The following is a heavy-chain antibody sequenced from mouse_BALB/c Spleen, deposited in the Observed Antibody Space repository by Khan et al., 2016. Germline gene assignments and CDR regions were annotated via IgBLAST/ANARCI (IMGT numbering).Heavy chain of an antibody. V-gene: IGHV1-7*01. CDR2: INPSTGYT. CDR1: GYTFTSSW. CDR3: VCGYYGDY. D-gene: IGHD1-1*01. J-gene: IGHJ2*01. Sequence: QVQLLQSGAELAKPGASVKMSCKASGYTFTSSWMHWVKQRPGQGMEWIGYINPSTGYTAYDQKFKAQATLTSDKSASTAYMQLSSLTSEDTAADYCVCGYYGDYWVQRTTLTVAS.